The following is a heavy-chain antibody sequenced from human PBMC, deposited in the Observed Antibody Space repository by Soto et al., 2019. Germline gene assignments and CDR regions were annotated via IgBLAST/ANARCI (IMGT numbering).Heavy chain of an antibody. J-gene: IGHJ6*01. CDR3: ARRSGYYSYYYGMDV. Sequence: TSGTLSVPCAIYGGCFSVYYWSWIRQPPGKGLEWIGEINHSGSTNYKPSLKSRVTISVDTSKNQFSLKLSSVTAADTAVYYCARRSGYYSYYYGMDVWGQGTTVTVSS. D-gene: IGHD3-3*01. CDR1: GGCFSVYY. V-gene: IGHV4-34*01. CDR2: INHSGST.